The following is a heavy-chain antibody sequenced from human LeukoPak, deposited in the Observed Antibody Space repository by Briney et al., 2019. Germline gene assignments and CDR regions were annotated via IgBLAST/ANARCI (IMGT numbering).Heavy chain of an antibody. CDR3: ARDPVHDYFDY. D-gene: IGHD3-16*01. Sequence: SVTVSCKASGGTFSSYAISWVRQAPGQGLEWMGGIIPIFGTANYAQKFQGRVTITADKSTSTAYMELSSLRSEDTAVYYCARDPVHDYFDYWGQGTLVTVSS. CDR2: IIPIFGTA. CDR1: GGTFSSYA. J-gene: IGHJ4*02. V-gene: IGHV1-69*06.